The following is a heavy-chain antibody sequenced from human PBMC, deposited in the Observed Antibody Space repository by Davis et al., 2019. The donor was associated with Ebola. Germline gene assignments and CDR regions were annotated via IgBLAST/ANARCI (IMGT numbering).Heavy chain of an antibody. CDR3: ARQGWSGYSLRHWLDP. CDR1: GGSISSYY. Sequence: SETLSLTCTVSGGSISSYYWSWIRQPPGKGLEWIGNIYHSGSTHYNPSLKSRVAISIDTSKNQFSLKLRSVTAADTAVYYCARQGWSGYSLRHWLDPWGRGTLVTVSS. V-gene: IGHV4-59*08. D-gene: IGHD3-3*01. J-gene: IGHJ5*02. CDR2: IYHSGST.